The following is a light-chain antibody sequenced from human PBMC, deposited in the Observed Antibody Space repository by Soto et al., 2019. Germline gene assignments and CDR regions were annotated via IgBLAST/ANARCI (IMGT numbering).Light chain of an antibody. CDR3: QQSLSVPYT. Sequence: EIQMTQSPSSLSASVGDRVTITCRASENLAYFLHWYQQKEGKTPKVLISAATRLQSGVPSRFSGTGSVTEFTLTVDNLQPEDYATYFCQQSLSVPYTFGQGTKVDIK. V-gene: IGKV1-39*01. J-gene: IGKJ2*01. CDR1: ENLAYF. CDR2: AAT.